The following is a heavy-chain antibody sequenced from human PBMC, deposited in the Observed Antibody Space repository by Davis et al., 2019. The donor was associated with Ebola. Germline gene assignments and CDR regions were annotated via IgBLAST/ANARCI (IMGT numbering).Heavy chain of an antibody. D-gene: IGHD3-9*01. CDR2: VNPNSGDT. Sequence: ASVKVSCKASGYPFSNYDIYWWRQAPGQGLEWMGWVNPNSGDTDYAQKFQGRVIMTRNTSITTAYMELSSLRSDDTAVYYCARVLTGAWGQGTLVTVSS. J-gene: IGHJ4*02. V-gene: IGHV1-8*01. CDR3: ARVLTGA. CDR1: GYPFSNYD.